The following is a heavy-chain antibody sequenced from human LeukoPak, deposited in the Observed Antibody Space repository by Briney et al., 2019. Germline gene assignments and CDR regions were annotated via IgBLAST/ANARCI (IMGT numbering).Heavy chain of an antibody. CDR2: IYYSGST. V-gene: IGHV4-59*01. J-gene: IGHJ4*02. CDR1: GGSISSYY. Sequence: WETLSLTCTVSGGSISSYYWSWIRQPPGKGLEWIGYIYYSGSTNYNPSLKSRVTISVDTSKNQFSLKLSSVTAADTAVYYCARWFGGGYDWYFDYWGQGTLVTVSS. CDR3: ARWFGGGYDWYFDY. D-gene: IGHD5-12*01.